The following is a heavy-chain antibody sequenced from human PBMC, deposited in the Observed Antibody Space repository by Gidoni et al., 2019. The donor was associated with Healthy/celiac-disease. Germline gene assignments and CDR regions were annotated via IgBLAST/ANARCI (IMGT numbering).Heavy chain of an antibody. CDR2: LYHSGSN. Sequence: QLQLQESGSGLVNPSQTLSLTCAVSGGSISSGGYSWSWIRQPPGKGLEWIGYLYHSGSNYYNPSLKSRVTISVDRSKNQFSLKLSSVTAADTAVYYCARGRGRGEYPLFWYFDLWGRGTLVTVSS. CDR1: GGSISSGGYS. CDR3: ARGRGRGEYPLFWYFDL. J-gene: IGHJ2*01. D-gene: IGHD3-10*01. V-gene: IGHV4-30-2*01.